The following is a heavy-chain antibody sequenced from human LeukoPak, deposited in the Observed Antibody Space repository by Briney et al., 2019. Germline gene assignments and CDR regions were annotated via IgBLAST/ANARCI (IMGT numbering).Heavy chain of an antibody. J-gene: IGHJ4*02. CDR3: ARFVVVPAAIRYFDY. CDR1: GFTFSSYW. Sequence: PVGSLRLSCAASGFTFSSYWMSWVRQAPGKGLEWVANIKQDGSEKYYVDSVKGRFTISRDNAKNSLYLQMNSLRAEDTAVYYCARFVVVPAAIRYFDYWGQGTLVTVSS. V-gene: IGHV3-7*01. CDR2: IKQDGSEK. D-gene: IGHD2-2*02.